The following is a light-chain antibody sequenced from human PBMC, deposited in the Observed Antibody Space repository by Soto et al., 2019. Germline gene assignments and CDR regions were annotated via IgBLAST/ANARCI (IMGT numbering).Light chain of an antibody. Sequence: QSALTQAPSASGSPGQSVTISCTGTSSDAGGYNYVSWYQQYPGRAPKLMIYEVTKRPSGVPDRFSGSKSGNTASLTVSGLQAEDEADYYCSSYAASNNFYFVFGGGTKLTVL. J-gene: IGLJ3*02. CDR2: EVT. CDR3: SSYAASNNFYFV. CDR1: SSDAGGYNY. V-gene: IGLV2-8*01.